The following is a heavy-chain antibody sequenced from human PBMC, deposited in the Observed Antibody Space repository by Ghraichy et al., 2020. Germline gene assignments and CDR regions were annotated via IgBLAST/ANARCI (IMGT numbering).Heavy chain of an antibody. J-gene: IGHJ3*02. V-gene: IGHV3-49*04. D-gene: IGHD3-3*01. Sequence: GGSLRLSCTASGFTFGDYAMSWVRQAPGKGLEWVGFIRSKAYGGTTEYAASVKGRFTISRDDSKSIAYLQMNSLKTEDTAVYYCTRRGLRFLEWLYYDAFDIWGQGTMVTVSS. CDR2: IRSKAYGGTT. CDR1: GFTFGDYA. CDR3: TRRGLRFLEWLYYDAFDI.